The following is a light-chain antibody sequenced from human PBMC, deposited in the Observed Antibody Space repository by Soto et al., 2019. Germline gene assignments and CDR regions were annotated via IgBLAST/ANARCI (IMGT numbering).Light chain of an antibody. Sequence: EMVMTLSPVTVSVSQRERATLSCRASQSVSSSLAWYQQKPGQAPRLLIYGASTRATGIPARFSGSGSATEFTLTIGSLQSEDFALYYCQQYSHWPLTFGGGTNV. CDR3: QQYSHWPLT. CDR2: GAS. CDR1: QSVSSS. V-gene: IGKV3-15*01. J-gene: IGKJ4*01.